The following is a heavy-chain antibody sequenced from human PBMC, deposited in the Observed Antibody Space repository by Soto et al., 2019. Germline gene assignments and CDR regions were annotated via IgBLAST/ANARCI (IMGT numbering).Heavy chain of an antibody. V-gene: IGHV4-4*02. CDR1: GGSISSSNW. Sequence: PSETLSLTCAVSGGSISSSNWWSWVRQPPGKGLEWIGEIYHSGSTNYNPSLKSRVTISVDKSKNQFSLKLSSVTAADTAVYYCARYCSSTSCYTPSGMDVWGQGTTVTVSS. CDR3: ARYCSSTSCYTPSGMDV. D-gene: IGHD2-2*02. CDR2: IYHSGST. J-gene: IGHJ6*02.